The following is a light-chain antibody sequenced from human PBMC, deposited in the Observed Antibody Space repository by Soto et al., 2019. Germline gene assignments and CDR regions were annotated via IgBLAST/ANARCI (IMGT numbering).Light chain of an antibody. CDR1: QSVTSY. V-gene: IGKV3-11*01. Sequence: EIVLTQSPGTLSLSPGDGATLSCRTSQSVTSYLAWYQQKPGQAPRLLIYDISKRATDIPDRFSGSGSGTDFTLTISSLQPEDFAVYYCQQRSNWPPLITFGQGTRLEI. J-gene: IGKJ5*01. CDR2: DIS. CDR3: QQRSNWPPLIT.